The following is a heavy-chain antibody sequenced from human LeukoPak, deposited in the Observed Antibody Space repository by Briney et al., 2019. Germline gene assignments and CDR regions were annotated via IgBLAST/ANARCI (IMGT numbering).Heavy chain of an antibody. CDR1: GYTFTGYY. V-gene: IGHV1-2*02. CDR2: INPNSGGT. Sequence: ASVKVSCKASGYTFTGYYMHWVRQAPGQGLEWMGWINPNSGGTNYAQKFQGRVTMIRDTSISTAYMELSRLRSGDAAVYYCARTGGLTGDYSHPDIWGQGTLVTVSS. J-gene: IGHJ4*02. CDR3: ARTGGLTGDYSHPDI. D-gene: IGHD7-27*01.